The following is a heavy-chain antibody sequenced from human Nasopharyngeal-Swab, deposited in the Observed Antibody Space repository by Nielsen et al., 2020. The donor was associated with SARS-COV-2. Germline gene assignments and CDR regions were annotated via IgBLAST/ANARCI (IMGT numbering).Heavy chain of an antibody. Sequence: VRQMPGKGLEWMGRIDPSDSYTNYSPSFQGHVTISADKSISTAYLQWSSLKASDTAMYYCARQAAAAPYGWFDPRGQGTLVTVSS. D-gene: IGHD6-13*01. CDR2: IDPSDSYT. V-gene: IGHV5-10-1*01. J-gene: IGHJ5*02. CDR3: ARQAAAAPYGWFDP.